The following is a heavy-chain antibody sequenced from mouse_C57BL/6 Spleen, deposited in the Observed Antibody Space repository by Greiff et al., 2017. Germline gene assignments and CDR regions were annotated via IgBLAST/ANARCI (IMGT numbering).Heavy chain of an antibody. J-gene: IGHJ4*01. CDR1: GFSLTSYG. V-gene: IGHV2-2*01. Sequence: VKLVESGPGLVQPSQSLSITCTVSGFSLTSYGVHWVRQSPGQGLEWLGVIWSGGSTDYTAAFISRLSISKDNSTSQVFFKMNSLQTDDTAIYDCARKAQATRAMDDWGQGTSVTVSS. CDR3: ARKAQATRAMDD. CDR2: IWSGGST. D-gene: IGHD3-2*02.